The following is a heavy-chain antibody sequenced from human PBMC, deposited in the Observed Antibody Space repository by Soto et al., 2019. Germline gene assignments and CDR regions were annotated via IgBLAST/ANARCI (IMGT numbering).Heavy chain of an antibody. Sequence: QVQLVQSGAEVKKPGASVKVSCKASGYTFTGYYMHWVRQAPGQGLEWMGWINPNSGGTNYAQKFQGWVTMTRDTSISTAYMELSRLRSEDTAVYYCARNLSIFGVVYYFDYWGQGTLVTVSS. J-gene: IGHJ4*02. V-gene: IGHV1-2*04. CDR1: GYTFTGYY. CDR2: INPNSGGT. D-gene: IGHD3-3*01. CDR3: ARNLSIFGVVYYFDY.